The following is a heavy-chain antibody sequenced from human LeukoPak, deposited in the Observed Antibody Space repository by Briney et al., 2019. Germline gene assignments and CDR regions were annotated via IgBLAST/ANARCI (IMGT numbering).Heavy chain of an antibody. V-gene: IGHV4-61*01. J-gene: IGHJ4*02. Sequence: SETLSLTCTVSGGSVSSGSYYWSWIRQPPGKGLEWIGYIYYSGSTNYNPSHKSRVTISVDTSKNQFSLKLSSVTAADTAVYYCARDIGGSYYVRGYFDYWGQGTLVTVSS. CDR2: IYYSGST. D-gene: IGHD1-26*01. CDR1: GGSVSSGSYY. CDR3: ARDIGGSYYVRGYFDY.